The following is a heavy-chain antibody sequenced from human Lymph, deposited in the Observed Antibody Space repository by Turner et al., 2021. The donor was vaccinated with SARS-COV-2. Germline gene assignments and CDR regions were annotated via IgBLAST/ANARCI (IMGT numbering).Heavy chain of an antibody. CDR1: GGTFSSYA. Sequence: HVQQGQSGAEVANPGSSVEVSCKASGGTFSSYAINWVRQAPGQGLEWMGRIIPILGIANYAQKFQGRVTITADKSTSTAYMELSSLRSEDTAVYYCARGRLDSFGGGYYSWFDPWGQGTLVTVSS. CDR3: ARGRLDSFGGGYYSWFDP. CDR2: IIPILGIA. J-gene: IGHJ5*02. V-gene: IGHV1-69*04. D-gene: IGHD1-26*01.